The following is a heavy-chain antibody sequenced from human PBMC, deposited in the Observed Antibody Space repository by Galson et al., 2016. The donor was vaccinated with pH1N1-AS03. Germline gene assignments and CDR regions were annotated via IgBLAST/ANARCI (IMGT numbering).Heavy chain of an antibody. D-gene: IGHD3-3*01. Sequence: SVKVSCKASGGSFSTYAITWVRQAPGQGLEWMGGIIPVFDTPNYAQKFQGRVTITADESRNTAYMELSSLRSADTAVYYCAREATIFGVAGLHMDVWGQGTTVIVSS. CDR3: AREATIFGVAGLHMDV. J-gene: IGHJ6*02. CDR2: IIPVFDTP. V-gene: IGHV1-69*13. CDR1: GGSFSTYA.